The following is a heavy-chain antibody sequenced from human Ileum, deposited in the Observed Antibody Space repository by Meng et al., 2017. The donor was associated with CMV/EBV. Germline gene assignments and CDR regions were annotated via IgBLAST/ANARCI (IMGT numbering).Heavy chain of an antibody. CDR3: ARDYTYYYDSSGPGGD. CDR1: GFTFNSYW. V-gene: IGHV3-74*01. J-gene: IGHJ4*02. CDR2: IDTDGTTT. Sequence: GESLKISCSASGFTFNSYWMHWVRQAPGKGLEWVSRIDTDGTTTTYAESVKGRFTITRDNAKNMLFLQMNSLSVEDTATYYCARDYTYYYDSSGPGGDWGQGTVVTVSS. D-gene: IGHD3-22*01.